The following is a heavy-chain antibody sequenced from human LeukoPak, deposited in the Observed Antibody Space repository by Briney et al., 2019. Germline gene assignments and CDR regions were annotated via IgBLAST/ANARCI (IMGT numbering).Heavy chain of an antibody. Sequence: PGRSLRLSCEASGFSITDYGMHWVRQVAGKRLEWVAVMSYETSNKYYSDSVKGRFVISRDISKNTLFLQMNSLRPDDTAVYYCARTNSLGYYYMDVWGKGTTVTVSS. CDR2: MSYETSNK. D-gene: IGHD1-1*01. CDR1: GFSITDYG. CDR3: ARTNSLGYYYMDV. J-gene: IGHJ6*03. V-gene: IGHV3-30*03.